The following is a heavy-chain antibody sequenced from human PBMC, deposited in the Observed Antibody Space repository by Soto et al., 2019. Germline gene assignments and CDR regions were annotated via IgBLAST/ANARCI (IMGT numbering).Heavy chain of an antibody. CDR3: AKGPITAAGFDY. CDR1: GFTFSNYA. V-gene: IGHV3-23*01. Sequence: EVQLLESGGGLVQPGGSLRLSCAASGFTFSNYAMTWVRQAPGKGLEWVSVITGSGGGTYFVDSVKGRFTISRDNSKNTVYLQMNSMRADDTAVDFCAKGPITAAGFDYWGQGTLVTVSS. J-gene: IGHJ4*02. D-gene: IGHD6-13*01. CDR2: ITGSGGGT.